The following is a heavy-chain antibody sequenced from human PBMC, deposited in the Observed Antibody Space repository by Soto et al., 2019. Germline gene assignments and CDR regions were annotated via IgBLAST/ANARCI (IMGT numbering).Heavy chain of an antibody. CDR3: ARDQKPWYIEVEGPRAKWGRDA. CDR2: IWYDGSNK. CDR1: GFTFSSYG. J-gene: IGHJ6*04. Sequence: GSLRLSCAASGFTFSSYGMHWVRQAPGKGLEWVAVIWYDGSNKYYADSVKGRFTISRDNSKNTLYLQMNSLRAEDTAVYYCARDQKPWYIEVEGPRAKWGRDAWGKGTTVTVPS. V-gene: IGHV3-33*01. D-gene: IGHD6-13*01.